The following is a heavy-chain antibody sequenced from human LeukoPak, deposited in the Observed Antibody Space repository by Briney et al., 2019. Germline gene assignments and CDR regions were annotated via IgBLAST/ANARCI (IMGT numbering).Heavy chain of an antibody. CDR3: AGLGASGNGYLSWFDP. V-gene: IGHV4-59*01. CDR1: GGSISTYY. CDR2: IYYSGNS. J-gene: IGHJ5*02. D-gene: IGHD3-22*01. Sequence: SETLSLTCTVSGGSISTYYWSWIRQPPGKGLEWVGYIYYSGNSNYNPSLKSRVTISVDTSKNQFSLKLSSVTAADTAVYYCAGLGASGNGYLSWFDPWGQGTLVTVSS.